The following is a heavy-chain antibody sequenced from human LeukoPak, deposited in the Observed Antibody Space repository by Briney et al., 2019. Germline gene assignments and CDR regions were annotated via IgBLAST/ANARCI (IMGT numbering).Heavy chain of an antibody. CDR1: GGTFSSYA. D-gene: IGHD4/OR15-4a*01. V-gene: IGHV1-69*05. J-gene: IGHJ4*02. Sequence: EASVKVSCKASGGTFSSYAISWVRQAPGQGLEWMGRIIRIFGTANYAQKFQGRVTITTDESTSTAYMELSSRRSEDTAVYYCARDVPYGGPIDYWGQGTLVTVSS. CDR3: ARDVPYGGPIDY. CDR2: IIRIFGTA.